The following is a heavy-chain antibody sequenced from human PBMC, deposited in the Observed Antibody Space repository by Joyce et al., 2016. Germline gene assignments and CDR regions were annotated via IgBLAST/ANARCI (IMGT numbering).Heavy chain of an antibody. Sequence: EVQLVQSGAEVQKPGESLKISCKSSGFSCNGYWIAWVRQMPGKGLEWMGNIYPGDSRTRDSPSFQGQVTISADKSINTAYLHWSSLKASDTAIYYCARVISHSHFDTWGQGTLVTVSS. CDR1: GFSCNGYW. CDR2: IYPGDSRT. CDR3: ARVISHSHFDT. J-gene: IGHJ4*02. D-gene: IGHD2-21*01. V-gene: IGHV5-51*01.